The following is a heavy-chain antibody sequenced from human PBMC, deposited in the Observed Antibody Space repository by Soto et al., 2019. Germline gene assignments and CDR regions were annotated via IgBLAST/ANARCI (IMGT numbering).Heavy chain of an antibody. V-gene: IGHV3-7*05. CDR1: GFSFSTYW. Sequence: EVQLVESGGGLVQPGGSVRLSCAASGFSFSTYWMSWLRQAPGKGLEWMANINQDGSEIYYVDSVKGRFTISRDNAKNSLYLQMNSLRAEDTAVYYCASRYSSGCIYWGQGTLVTVSS. CDR2: INQDGSEI. CDR3: ASRYSSGCIY. J-gene: IGHJ4*02. D-gene: IGHD6-25*01.